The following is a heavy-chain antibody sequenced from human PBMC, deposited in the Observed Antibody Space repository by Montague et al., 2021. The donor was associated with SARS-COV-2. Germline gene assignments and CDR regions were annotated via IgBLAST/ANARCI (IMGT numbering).Heavy chain of an antibody. Sequence: SETLSLTCAVHGGSFSTYSWNWIRQPPGKGLEWIGEIHHGGSTNYNPSPKSRVTISADTSKNQFSLKLTSVAAADTAVYYCARLGDGVVPSPILGVGPYYSCEYMDVWGKGTTVTVSS. D-gene: IGHD3-10*01. V-gene: IGHV4-34*01. CDR1: GGSFSTYS. J-gene: IGHJ6*03. CDR3: ARLGDGVVPSPILGVGPYYSCEYMDV. CDR2: IHHGGST.